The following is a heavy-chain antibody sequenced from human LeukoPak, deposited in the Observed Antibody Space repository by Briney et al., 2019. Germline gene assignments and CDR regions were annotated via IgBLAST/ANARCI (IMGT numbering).Heavy chain of an antibody. CDR1: GGSISSGGYY. D-gene: IGHD2-2*01. J-gene: IGHJ4*02. CDR2: IYYSGST. CDR3: ARTQEIVVVPAAPYFDY. Sequence: PSETLSLTCTVPGGSISSGGYYCSWIRQHPGKGLEWIGYIYYSGSTYYNPSLKSRVTISVDTSKNQFSLKLSSVTAADTAVYYCARTQEIVVVPAAPYFDYWGQGTLVTVSS. V-gene: IGHV4-31*03.